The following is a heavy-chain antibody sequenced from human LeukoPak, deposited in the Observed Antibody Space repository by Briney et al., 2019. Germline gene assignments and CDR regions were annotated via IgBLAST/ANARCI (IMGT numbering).Heavy chain of an antibody. J-gene: IGHJ4*02. CDR3: ARGGVTIPEYFFDY. D-gene: IGHD3-3*01. V-gene: IGHV4-30-2*01. Sequence: PSGTLSLTCTVSGGSISSGHYYWNWIRQPPGKGLEWIGYVYQNGRTYYSPSLRSRVSMSIDRSKNQFSLRLNSVTAADSALYYCARGGVTIPEYFFDYWGQGTLLTVSS. CDR1: GGSISSGHYY. CDR2: VYQNGRT.